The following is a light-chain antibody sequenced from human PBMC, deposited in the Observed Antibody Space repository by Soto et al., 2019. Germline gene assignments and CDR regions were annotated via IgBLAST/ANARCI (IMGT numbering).Light chain of an antibody. CDR2: DAS. J-gene: IGKJ5*01. CDR3: QQYNTYST. V-gene: IGKV1-5*01. Sequence: TQSPAILSASVGDRVTITCRASQSISRWLAWYQQKPGKAPKALIYDASTLRSGVPSRFSGGGSGTEFTLTISSLQPDDFATYYCQQYNTYSTFGQGTRLEIK. CDR1: QSISRW.